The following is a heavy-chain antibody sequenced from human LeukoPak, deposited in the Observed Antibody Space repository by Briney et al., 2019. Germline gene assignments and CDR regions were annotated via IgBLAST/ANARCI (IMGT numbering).Heavy chain of an antibody. Sequence: SETLSLTCTVSGYSISSGYYWGWIRQPPGKGLEWIGNIYHSEITYYNPSLKSRVTISVDTSKNQFSLKLSSVTAADTAVYYCARGGSYRVYWGQGTLVTVSS. J-gene: IGHJ4*02. CDR2: IYHSEIT. V-gene: IGHV4-38-2*02. CDR3: ARGGSYRVY. D-gene: IGHD1-26*01. CDR1: GYSISSGYY.